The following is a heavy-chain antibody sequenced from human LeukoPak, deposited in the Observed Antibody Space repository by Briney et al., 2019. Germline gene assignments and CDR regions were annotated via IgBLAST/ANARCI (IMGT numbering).Heavy chain of an antibody. Sequence: SVKVSCKASEGTLSSYAISWVRQAPGQGLEWMGGIIPIFGTANYAQKFQGRVTITTDESTSTAYMELSSLRSEDTAVYYCARDGRWLQSYYFDYWGQGTLVTVSS. CDR1: EGTLSSYA. J-gene: IGHJ4*02. D-gene: IGHD5-24*01. CDR3: ARDGRWLQSYYFDY. CDR2: IIPIFGTA. V-gene: IGHV1-69*05.